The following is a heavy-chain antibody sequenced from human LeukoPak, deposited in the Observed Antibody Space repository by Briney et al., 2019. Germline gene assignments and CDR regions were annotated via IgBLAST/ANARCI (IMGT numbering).Heavy chain of an antibody. CDR1: GGSISSSNW. J-gene: IGHJ4*02. D-gene: IGHD2-2*01. Sequence: MPSGTLSLTCAVSGGSISSSNWWSWVRQPPGKGLEWIGEIYHSGSTNYNPSLKSRVTISVDKSKNQFSLKLSSVTAADTAVYYCAGSGPPQLLLGGFDYWGQGTLVTVSS. CDR3: AGSGPPQLLLGGFDY. V-gene: IGHV4-4*02. CDR2: IYHSGST.